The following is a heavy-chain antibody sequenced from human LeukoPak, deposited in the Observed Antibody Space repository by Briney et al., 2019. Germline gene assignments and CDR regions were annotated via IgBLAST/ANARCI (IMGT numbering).Heavy chain of an antibody. CDR1: GFTFNSYA. D-gene: IGHD4-11*01. V-gene: IGHV3-23*01. J-gene: IGHJ4*02. Sequence: GGSLRLSCAASGFTFNSYAMSWVRQAPGKGLEWVSSINDSGDGTYSADSVKGRFTISRDNSKNTLYLQMNSLRAEDTAVYYCATKTSDFDYWGQGTLVTVSS. CDR2: INDSGDGT. CDR3: ATKTSDFDY.